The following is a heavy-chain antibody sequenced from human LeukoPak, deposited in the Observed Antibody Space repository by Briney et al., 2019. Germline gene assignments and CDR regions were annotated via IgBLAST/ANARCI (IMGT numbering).Heavy chain of an antibody. Sequence: SVKVSCKASGGTFSSYAISWVRQAPGQGLEWMGGIIPIFGTANYAQKFQGRVTITTDESTSTAYMELSSLRSEDTAVYYCAPAWRLGYCSGGSCYLGRNWGQGTLVTVPS. CDR1: GGTFSSYA. J-gene: IGHJ4*02. CDR2: IIPIFGTA. CDR3: APAWRLGYCSGGSCYLGRN. D-gene: IGHD2-15*01. V-gene: IGHV1-69*05.